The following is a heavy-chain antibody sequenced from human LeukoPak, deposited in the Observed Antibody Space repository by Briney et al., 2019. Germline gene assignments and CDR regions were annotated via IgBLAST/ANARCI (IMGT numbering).Heavy chain of an antibody. CDR3: AKVTGYCSGGSCYYYYYYMDV. V-gene: IGHV3-23*01. CDR2: ISGSGGST. CDR1: GFTFSSYA. D-gene: IGHD2-15*01. Sequence: GGSLRLSCAASGFTFSSYAMSWDRQAPGKGLEWVSAISGSGGSTYYADSVKGRFTISRDNSKNTLCLQMNSLRAEDTAVYYCAKVTGYCSGGSCYYYYYYMDVWGKGTTVTVSS. J-gene: IGHJ6*03.